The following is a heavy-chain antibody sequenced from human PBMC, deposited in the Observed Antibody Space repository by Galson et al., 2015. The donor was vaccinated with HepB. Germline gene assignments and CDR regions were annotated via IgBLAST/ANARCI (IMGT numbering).Heavy chain of an antibody. CDR1: GGSFSDYH. Sequence: ETLSLTCAVYGGSFSDYHWSWIRQPPGKGLEWIGEISHSGYTNYNPSLKSRVTISVDTSKNQFSLKLTSVTAADTAVYYCTRVGSCSGDSCHPEYFQHWGQGTLVIVSS. CDR3: TRVGSCSGDSCHPEYFQH. V-gene: IGHV4-34*01. D-gene: IGHD2-15*01. J-gene: IGHJ1*01. CDR2: ISHSGYT.